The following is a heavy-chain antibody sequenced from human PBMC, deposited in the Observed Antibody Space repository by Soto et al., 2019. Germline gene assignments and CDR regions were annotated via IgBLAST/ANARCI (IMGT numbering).Heavy chain of an antibody. V-gene: IGHV4-34*01. CDR2: INHSGST. D-gene: IGHD3-10*01. CDR1: GGSFSGYY. Sequence: SETLSLTCAVYGGSFSGYYWSWIRQPPGKGLEWIGEINHSGSTNYNPSLKSRVTISVDTSKNQFSLKLSSVTAADTAVYYCARGDDYYGSGRGLFYYYYYGMDVWGQGTTVTVSS. CDR3: ARGDDYYGSGRGLFYYYYYGMDV. J-gene: IGHJ6*02.